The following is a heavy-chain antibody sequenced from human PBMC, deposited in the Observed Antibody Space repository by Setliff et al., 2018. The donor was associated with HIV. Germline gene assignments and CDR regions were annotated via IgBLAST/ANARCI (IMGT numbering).Heavy chain of an antibody. Sequence: GSLRTSCTVSGFTFGDYTMSWVRQAPGKGLEWVGFIRSKTYGRTTEYAASVKGRFTISRDDSKSIAYLQMNSLKTEDTAVYYCTSESKSGYSSNWYYFDYWGHGTLVTVSS. CDR3: TSESKSGYSSNWYYFDY. CDR2: IRSKTYGRTT. CDR1: GFTFGDYT. J-gene: IGHJ4*01. V-gene: IGHV3-49*04. D-gene: IGHD6-13*01.